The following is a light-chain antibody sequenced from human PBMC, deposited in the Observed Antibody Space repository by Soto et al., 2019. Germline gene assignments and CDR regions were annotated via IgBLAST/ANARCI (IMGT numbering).Light chain of an antibody. Sequence: EILLTQFPGTLSLSPGERATLSCGGSQSVSDSSLAWHQQNVGRAPRVLIYGASSRATGIPARSSGGGPGTDSTLTITSLEAEDFAVYYCQQYGSPPRTFGPGTRLEI. V-gene: IGKV3-20*01. CDR3: QQYGSPPRT. CDR2: GAS. J-gene: IGKJ5*01. CDR1: QSVSDSS.